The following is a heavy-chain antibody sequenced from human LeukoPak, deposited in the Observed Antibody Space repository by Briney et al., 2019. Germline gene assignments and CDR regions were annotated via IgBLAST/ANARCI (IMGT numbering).Heavy chain of an antibody. CDR3: AKSHYYDSSGYYTFDY. CDR1: GFTFSSYA. Sequence: GGSLRLSCAASGFTFSSYAMSWVRQAPGKGLEWVSTITSSGGNTYYAQTVKGRFTISRDNSKNTMSLQMSSLRAEDTAVYYCAKSHYYDSSGYYTFDYWGQGTLVTVSS. CDR2: ITSSGGNT. J-gene: IGHJ4*02. V-gene: IGHV3-23*01. D-gene: IGHD3-22*01.